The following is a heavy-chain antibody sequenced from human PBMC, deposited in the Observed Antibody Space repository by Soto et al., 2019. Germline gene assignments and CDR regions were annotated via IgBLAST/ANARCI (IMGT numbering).Heavy chain of an antibody. CDR1: GFTYSTYT. J-gene: IGHJ4*02. CDR2: ISYDGNNK. Sequence: QVQLVESGGGVVQPGRSLRLSCAASGFTYSTYTMHWVRQAPGKGLEWVAVISYDGNNKFYADSVKGRFTISRDSTKQXXDXXMISLRPAATAMYSCARDGVCSTEYTWNYGTVFDCWGQGALVTVSS. V-gene: IGHV3-30*03. CDR3: ARDGVCSTEYTWNYGTVFDC. D-gene: IGHD1-7*01.